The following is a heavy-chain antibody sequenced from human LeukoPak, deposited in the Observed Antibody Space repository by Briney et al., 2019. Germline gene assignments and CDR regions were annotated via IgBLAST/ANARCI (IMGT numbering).Heavy chain of an antibody. CDR1: GYTFTGYY. J-gene: IGHJ3*02. Sequence: ASVKVSCKAPGYTFTGYYMHWVRQAPGQGLEWMGWINFNSGGTNSAQKFQGTVTMTRDTSITTVCMDLTSLRSDDTAVYYCAREANYYGSDKAGLDIWGQGTMVTVSS. D-gene: IGHD3-10*01. CDR3: AREANYYGSDKAGLDI. CDR2: INFNSGGT. V-gene: IGHV1-2*02.